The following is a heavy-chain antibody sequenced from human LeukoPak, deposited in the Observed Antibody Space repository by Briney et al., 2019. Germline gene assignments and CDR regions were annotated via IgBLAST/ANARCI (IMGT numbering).Heavy chain of an antibody. CDR2: IKHDGSEK. V-gene: IGHV3-7*01. D-gene: IGHD5-24*01. J-gene: IGHJ4*02. CDR3: ARCRLQQSEFAY. Sequence: PGGSLRLSCAASGFTFCNYWMAWVRQAPGKGLEWVANIKHDGSEKYHVDSVEGRFSISRDNAKNSLYLQMNSLRVEDTAVYYCARCRLQQSEFAYWGQGTLVTVSS. CDR1: GFTFCNYW.